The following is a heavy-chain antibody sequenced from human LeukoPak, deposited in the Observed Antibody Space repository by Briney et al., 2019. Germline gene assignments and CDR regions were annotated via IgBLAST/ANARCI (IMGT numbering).Heavy chain of an antibody. J-gene: IGHJ4*02. V-gene: IGHV4-34*01. CDR2: ISHRGST. CDR3: ATYRGRDYHWGLDY. CDR1: GGSFSAYY. D-gene: IGHD2-21*01. Sequence: PSETLSLTCGVYGGSFSAYYWSWIRQPPGKGLEWIGEISHRGSTNYNPSLKSRVTISLDTSKNQFSLKLSSVTAADTAVYYCATYRGRDYHWGLDYWDQGTLVTVSS.